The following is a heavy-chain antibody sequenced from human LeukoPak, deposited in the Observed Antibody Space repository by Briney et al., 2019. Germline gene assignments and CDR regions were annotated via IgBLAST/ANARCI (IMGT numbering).Heavy chain of an antibody. CDR2: IIPIFGTA. Sequence: ASVKVSCKASGYTFTGYYMHWVRQAPGQGLEWMGGIIPIFGTANYAQKFQGRVTITADESTSTAYMELSSLRSEDTAVYYCASSDNYGDFSTEDYWGQGTLVTVSS. V-gene: IGHV1-69*13. CDR3: ASSDNYGDFSTEDY. D-gene: IGHD4-17*01. J-gene: IGHJ4*02. CDR1: GYTFTGYY.